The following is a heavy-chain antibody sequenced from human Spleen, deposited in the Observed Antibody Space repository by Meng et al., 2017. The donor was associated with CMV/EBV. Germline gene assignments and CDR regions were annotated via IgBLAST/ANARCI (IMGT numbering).Heavy chain of an antibody. D-gene: IGHD3-3*01. Sequence: GGSLRLSCEASGFSFSNSWMTWVRQAPGKGLEWVANMNGDGSEKYYVEYMKGRLTISRDNAKSSLYLQLNSLRVEDTAVYYCARDGEYYDFWSGYYYYYGMDVWGQGTTVTVSS. CDR2: MNGDGSEK. J-gene: IGHJ6*02. CDR3: ARDGEYYDFWSGYYYYYGMDV. V-gene: IGHV3-7*01. CDR1: GFSFSNSW.